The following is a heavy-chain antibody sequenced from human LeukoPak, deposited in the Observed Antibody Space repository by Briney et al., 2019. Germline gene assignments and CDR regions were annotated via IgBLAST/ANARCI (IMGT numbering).Heavy chain of an antibody. J-gene: IGHJ6*02. CDR1: GDSVSANSVG. CDR3: ARSRNYAMDV. Sequence: SQTLSLTCVISGDSVSANSVGWHWIRQSPSRGLEWLGKTYYRSKWSNDYAVSVKSRITINPDTSKNQFSLQPNSVTPDDTAVYYCARSRNYAMDVWGQGTTVTVSS. V-gene: IGHV6-1*01. CDR2: TYYRSKWSN.